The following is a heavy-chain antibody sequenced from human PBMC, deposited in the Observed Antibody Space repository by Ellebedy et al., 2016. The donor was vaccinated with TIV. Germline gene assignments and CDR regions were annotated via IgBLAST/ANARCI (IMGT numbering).Heavy chain of an antibody. CDR1: GFSFSNYW. Sequence: PGGSLRLSCAASGFSFSNYWMTWVRQAPGKGLEWVANINQDGSEEQYVDSVKGRFTSSRDNAKNSLYLQMSSLRAEDTAVYYCARDPDGRTWGAFDLWGQGTMATVSS. D-gene: IGHD1-26*01. CDR3: ARDPDGRTWGAFDL. J-gene: IGHJ3*01. CDR2: INQDGSEE. V-gene: IGHV3-7*03.